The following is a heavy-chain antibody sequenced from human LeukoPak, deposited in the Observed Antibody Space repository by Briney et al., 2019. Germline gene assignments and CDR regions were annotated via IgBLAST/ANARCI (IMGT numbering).Heavy chain of an antibody. CDR1: GGSISSSSYF. CDR3: ARQLYVSGSYYAPMDV. D-gene: IGHD3-10*01. J-gene: IGHJ6*03. Sequence: SETLSLTCSVSGGSISSSSYFWGWIRQPPGKGLEWIASVHHSGSTYYNPSLKSRLTISVDASKNQFSLKMSSVTAADTAVYFCARQLYVSGSYYAPMDVWGKGTTVTISS. V-gene: IGHV4-39*01. CDR2: VHHSGST.